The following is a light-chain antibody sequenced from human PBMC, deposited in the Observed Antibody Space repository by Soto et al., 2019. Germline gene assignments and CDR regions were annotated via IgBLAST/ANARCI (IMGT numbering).Light chain of an antibody. CDR2: DVS. Sequence: QSALTQPASVSGSPGQSITISCTGTSGDVGSYNLVSWYQHHPGKAPKLMIYDVSKRPSGVSNRFSGSKSGNTASLTISGLQAEDEADYYCCSYAGSSTFVVFGGGTKLTVL. CDR3: CSYAGSSTFVV. V-gene: IGLV2-23*02. CDR1: SGDVGSYNL. J-gene: IGLJ3*02.